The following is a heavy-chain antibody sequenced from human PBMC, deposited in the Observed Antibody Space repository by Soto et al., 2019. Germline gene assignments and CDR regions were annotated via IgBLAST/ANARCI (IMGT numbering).Heavy chain of an antibody. CDR3: ARGPRYCITSCCFSGGALFDL. V-gene: IGHV1-18*04. CDR1: GYTFTSYG. CDR2: ISSYNGNT. J-gene: IGHJ5*02. Sequence: ASVKVSCKASGYTFTSYGISWVRQAPGQGLEWMGWISSYNGNTNYGQKVQGRVTLTTDTSTSTTYMELRSLISDDTAVYYCARGPRYCITSCCFSGGALFDLWGQGSPVTASS. D-gene: IGHD2-2*01.